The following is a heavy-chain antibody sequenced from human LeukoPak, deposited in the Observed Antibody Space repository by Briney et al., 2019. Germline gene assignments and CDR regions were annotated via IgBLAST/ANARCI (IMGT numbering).Heavy chain of an antibody. CDR1: GFSFSSHG. V-gene: IGHV3-30*18. CDR2: ISFDGSDK. Sequence: GGSLRLSCAASGFSFSSHGMHWVRQAPGKGLEWVAVISFDGSDKYYADSVKGRFTISRDNSKNTLYEQMNSLRAEDTAVYYCAKGCRSGSICFLIDYWGQGTLVTVSS. J-gene: IGHJ4*02. CDR3: AKGCRSGSICFLIDY. D-gene: IGHD2-15*01.